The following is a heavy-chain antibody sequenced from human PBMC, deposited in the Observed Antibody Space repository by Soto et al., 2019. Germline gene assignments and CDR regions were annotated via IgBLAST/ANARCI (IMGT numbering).Heavy chain of an antibody. D-gene: IGHD1-20*01. Sequence: EVQLVESGGGLVQPGGSLRLSCAASGFTFSSYSMNWVRQAPGKGLEWVSYISSSSSTIYYADSVKGRFTISRDNAKNSLYLQMNSLRAEDTAVYYCARDPGNWNDVDDDYWGQGTLVTVSS. CDR3: ARDPGNWNDVDDDY. CDR1: GFTFSSYS. CDR2: ISSSSSTI. V-gene: IGHV3-48*01. J-gene: IGHJ4*02.